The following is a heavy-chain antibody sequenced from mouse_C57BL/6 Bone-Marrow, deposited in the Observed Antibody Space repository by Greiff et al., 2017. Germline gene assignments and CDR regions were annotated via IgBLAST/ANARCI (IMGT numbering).Heavy chain of an antibody. Sequence: EVMLVASGGGLVKPGGSLKLSCAASGFTFSSYAMSWVRQTPEKRLEWVATISDGGSYTYYPDNVQGRFTISRDNTKNNRYQQMSHLKSEDTALYSCAGDFYDEDYRDQGTSVTVSS. CDR1: GFTFSSYA. D-gene: IGHD2-3*01. CDR2: ISDGGSYT. J-gene: IGHJ4*01. CDR3: AGDFYDEDY. V-gene: IGHV5-4*03.